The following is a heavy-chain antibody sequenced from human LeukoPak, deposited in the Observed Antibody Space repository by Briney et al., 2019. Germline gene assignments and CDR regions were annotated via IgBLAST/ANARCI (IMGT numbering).Heavy chain of an antibody. CDR3: ASKARDAFDI. J-gene: IGHJ3*02. Sequence: ASVKVSCKTSGYSFTAYFMHWVRLAPGQGLEWMGWIDPNSGGTNYAQKFQGRVTMTRDTSISTAYMELSRLGSDDTAVYYCASKARDAFDIWGQGTMVTVSS. V-gene: IGHV1-2*02. CDR2: IDPNSGGT. D-gene: IGHD5-12*01. CDR1: GYSFTAYF.